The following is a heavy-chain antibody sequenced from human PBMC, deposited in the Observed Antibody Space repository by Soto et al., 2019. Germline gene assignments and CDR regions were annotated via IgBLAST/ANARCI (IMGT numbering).Heavy chain of an antibody. J-gene: IGHJ6*02. CDR2: INPNSGGT. Sequence: ASVKVCCEASGYTFTGYYMNWVRQAPGQGLERMGWINPNSGGTNYAQKFQGRVTMTRDTSISTAYMELSRLRSDDTAVYYCARGRATPGDYYYYYGMDVWGQGTTVTVSS. CDR3: ARGRATPGDYYYYYGMDV. CDR1: GYTFTGYY. D-gene: IGHD2-8*02. V-gene: IGHV1-2*02.